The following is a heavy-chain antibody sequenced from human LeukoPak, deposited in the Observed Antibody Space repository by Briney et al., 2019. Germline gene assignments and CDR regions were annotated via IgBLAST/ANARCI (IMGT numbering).Heavy chain of an antibody. CDR1: GYTFTSNG. V-gene: IGHV1-18*01. Sequence: GASVKVSCKASGYTFTSNGIYWVRQAPGQELEWMGWVSPHSGDTSYAQKFQDRATMTADTSTSTAYMELRSLRSDDTAVYYCARGIVAGRGYYSYYMDVWGSGTTVTVSS. CDR2: VSPHSGDT. J-gene: IGHJ6*03. CDR3: ARGIVAGRGYYSYYMDV. D-gene: IGHD3-22*01.